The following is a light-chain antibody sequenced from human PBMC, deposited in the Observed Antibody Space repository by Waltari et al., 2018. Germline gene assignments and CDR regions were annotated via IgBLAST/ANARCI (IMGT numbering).Light chain of an antibody. CDR3: QKYERLPAT. J-gene: IGKJ1*01. CDR1: HSVGRS. Sequence: DIVLTQSPGTLSLSPGARATLSCRASHSVGRSLAWYQQKPGQAPRLLMYDASSRATGIPDRFSGSGSGTDFSLTISRLEPEDVAVYYCQKYERLPATFGQGTKVEIK. CDR2: DAS. V-gene: IGKV3-20*01.